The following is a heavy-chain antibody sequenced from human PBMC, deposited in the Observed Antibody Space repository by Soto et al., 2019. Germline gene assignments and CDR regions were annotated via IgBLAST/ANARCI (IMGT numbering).Heavy chain of an antibody. CDR2: IYYSGSS. V-gene: IGHV4-59*08. D-gene: IGHD3-22*01. J-gene: IGHJ4*02. CDR3: AKVNDSSGYYLDY. CDR1: GGSVISDY. Sequence: SETLSLTCTVSGGSVISDYWSWIRQPPGKGLEWIGYIYYSGSSNYNPSLKSRVTIPLDTSKNQFSLKLTSVTAADTAVYYCAKVNDSSGYYLDYWGQGTLVTVSS.